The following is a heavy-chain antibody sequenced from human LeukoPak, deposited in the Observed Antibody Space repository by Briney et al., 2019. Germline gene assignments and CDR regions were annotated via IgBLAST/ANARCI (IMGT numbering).Heavy chain of an antibody. CDR1: GGTVSDYY. J-gene: IGHJ4*02. V-gene: IGHV4-59*02. D-gene: IGHD7-27*01. CDR3: ASRKLGNDY. Sequence: SETLSLTCTIYGGTVSDYYWSWIRQSPGKGLEWIGYIYHTGSTSYSPSLKSRVTISADTSQNQFSLKLSSVTAADTAVYYCASRKLGNDYWGQGTLVTVSS. CDR2: IYHTGST.